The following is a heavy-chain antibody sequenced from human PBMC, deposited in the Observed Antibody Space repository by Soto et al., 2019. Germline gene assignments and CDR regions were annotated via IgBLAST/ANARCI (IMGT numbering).Heavy chain of an antibody. J-gene: IGHJ4*01. Sequence: GGSLRLSCAASGFTFSSYAMSWVRQAPGKGLEWVSAISGSGGSTYYADSVKGRFTISRDNSKNTLYLQLNSLGAADTAVYYCARSCRGQTSPGDYWGEGTPVTVS. CDR2: ISGSGGST. CDR3: ARSCRGQTSPGDY. D-gene: IGHD3-10*01. CDR1: GFTFSSYA. V-gene: IGHV3-23*01.